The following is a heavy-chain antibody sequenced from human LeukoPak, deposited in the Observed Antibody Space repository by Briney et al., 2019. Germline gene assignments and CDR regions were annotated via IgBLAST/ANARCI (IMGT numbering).Heavy chain of an antibody. J-gene: IGHJ4*02. Sequence: GESLKISCKGSGYSFTSYWIGWVRQMPGKGLEWMGIIYPGDSDIRYSPSFQGQVTISADKSISTAYLQWSSLKASDTAMYYCARTYYYDSSGYYTSAFDYWGQGTLVTVSS. CDR1: GYSFTSYW. CDR3: ARTYYYDSSGYYTSAFDY. V-gene: IGHV5-51*01. CDR2: IYPGDSDI. D-gene: IGHD3-22*01.